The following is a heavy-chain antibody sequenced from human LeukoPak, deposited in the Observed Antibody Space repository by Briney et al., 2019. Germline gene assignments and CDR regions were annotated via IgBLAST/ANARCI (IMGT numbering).Heavy chain of an antibody. Sequence: PGGSLRLSCAASGFTFSSYGMHWVRQAPGKGLEWVAVISYDGSNKYYADSVKGRFTISRDNSKNTLYLQMNSLRAEDTAVYYCAKVTAARGYYYYGMDVWGQGTTVTVSS. CDR2: ISYDGSNK. CDR1: GFTFSSYG. CDR3: AKVTAARGYYYYGMDV. V-gene: IGHV3-30*18. D-gene: IGHD6-6*01. J-gene: IGHJ6*02.